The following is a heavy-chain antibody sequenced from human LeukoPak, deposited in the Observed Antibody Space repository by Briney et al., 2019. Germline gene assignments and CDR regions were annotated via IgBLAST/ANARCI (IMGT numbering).Heavy chain of an antibody. D-gene: IGHD5-18*01. J-gene: IGHJ4*02. V-gene: IGHV3-30-3*01. CDR2: IGHSGGNQ. Sequence: GGSLRLSCDASGFTFSSFAMHWVRLSPAKGLEWVAVIGHSGGNQYYADSVKGRVTISRNNSKNSLLLQINNVRPEDTAVYYCARDGGGYMYSPITTYYFDSWGQGVLVAVSS. CDR1: GFTFSSFA. CDR3: ARDGGGYMYSPITTYYFDS.